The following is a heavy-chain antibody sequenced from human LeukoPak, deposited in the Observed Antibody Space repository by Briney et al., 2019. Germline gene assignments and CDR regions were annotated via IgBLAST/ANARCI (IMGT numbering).Heavy chain of an antibody. CDR1: GFTFSSYS. D-gene: IGHD2-15*01. J-gene: IGHJ5*02. CDR3: ARERGSIVVVVAANDEGWFDP. CDR2: ISSSSSYI. V-gene: IGHV3-21*01. Sequence: KAGGSLRLSCAASGFTFSSYSMNWVRQAPGKGLEWVSSISSSSSYIYYADSVKGRFTISRDNAKNSLYLQMNSLRAEDTAVYYCARERGSIVVVVAANDEGWFDPWGQGTLVTVSS.